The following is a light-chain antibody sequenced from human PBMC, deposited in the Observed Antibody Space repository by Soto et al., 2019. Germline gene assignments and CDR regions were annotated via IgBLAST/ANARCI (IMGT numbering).Light chain of an antibody. J-gene: IGKJ5*01. CDR2: DAP. Sequence: ENVLTQSPGTLSLSPGERATLSCRASQSVSSSYLAWYQQKPGQAPRLLIYDAPNRATGIPARFSGSGSGTDFPLTIIILEPEDFAVYYCQLRSNWPLTFVQGARLEIK. CDR3: QLRSNWPLT. CDR1: QSVSSSY. V-gene: IGKV3-11*01.